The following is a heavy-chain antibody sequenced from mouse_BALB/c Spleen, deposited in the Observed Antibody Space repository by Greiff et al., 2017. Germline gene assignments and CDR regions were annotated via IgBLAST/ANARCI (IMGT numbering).Heavy chain of an antibody. D-gene: IGHD1-1*01. Sequence: QVQLKQSGAELMKPGASVKISCKATGYTFSSYWIEWVKQRPGHGLEWIGEILPGSGSTNYNEKFKGKATFTADTSSNTAYMQLSSLTSEDSAVYYCARGGGSSYDDDWGQGTTLTVSS. CDR1: GYTFSSYW. CDR2: ILPGSGST. CDR3: ARGGGSSYDDD. J-gene: IGHJ2*01. V-gene: IGHV1-9*01.